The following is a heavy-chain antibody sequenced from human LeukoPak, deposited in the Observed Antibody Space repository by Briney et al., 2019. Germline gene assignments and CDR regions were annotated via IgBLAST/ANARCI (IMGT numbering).Heavy chain of an antibody. CDR1: GFTFSSYW. CDR2: INRDGSST. J-gene: IGHJ5*02. CDR3: ARDRGAYCSGGSCYSRNWFDP. V-gene: IGHV3-74*01. D-gene: IGHD2-15*01. Sequence: PGGSLRLSCAASGFTFSSYWMHWVRQAPGKGLVWVSRINRDGSSTSYADSVKGRFTISRDNAKNTLYLQMNSLRAEDTAVYYCARDRGAYCSGGSCYSRNWFDPWGQGTLVTVSS.